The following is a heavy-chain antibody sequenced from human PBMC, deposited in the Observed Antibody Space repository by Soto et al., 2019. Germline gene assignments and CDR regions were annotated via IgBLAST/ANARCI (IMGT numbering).Heavy chain of an antibody. CDR3: VRDRDLGGDMAHGDF. CDR2: ITVVTGNT. Sequence: QLVASGGDLVQPGGSLRLSCEASGFSMSGYSMCWVRQSAGKGLEWLACITVVTGNTRYADSVKGRFTISADRGRNSVFLQLNSLRDEDTAVYYCVRDRDLGGDMAHGDFWGQGTLVTVSS. D-gene: IGHD2-21*01. J-gene: IGHJ4*01. CDR1: GFSMSGYS. V-gene: IGHV3-48*02.